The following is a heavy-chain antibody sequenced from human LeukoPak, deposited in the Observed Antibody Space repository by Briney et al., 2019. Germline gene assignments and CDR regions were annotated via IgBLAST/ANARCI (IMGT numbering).Heavy chain of an antibody. J-gene: IGHJ5*02. CDR1: GYTFTSYD. CDR2: MNPNSGNT. CDR3: ARGRGSSINNWFDP. D-gene: IGHD6-13*01. V-gene: IGHV1-8*01. Sequence: AASVKVSCKASGYTFTSYDINWVRQATGQGLEWMGWMNPNSGNTGYAQKFQGRVTMTRNTSISTAYMELSSLRSEDTAVYYCARGRGSSINNWFDPWGQGTLVTVSS.